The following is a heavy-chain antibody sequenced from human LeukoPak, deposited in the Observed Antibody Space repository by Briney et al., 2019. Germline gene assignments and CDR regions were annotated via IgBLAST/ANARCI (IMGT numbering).Heavy chain of an antibody. CDR1: GYTFTSYG. J-gene: IGHJ4*02. V-gene: IGHV1-18*01. Sequence: ASVKVSCKASGYTFTSYGISWVRQAPGQGLEWMGWISAYNGNTNYAQKLQGRVTMTTDTSTSTAYMELRSLRSDDTAVYYWAISLEGYSYGPFDYWGQGTLVTVSS. CDR2: ISAYNGNT. CDR3: AISLEGYSYGPFDY. D-gene: IGHD5-18*01.